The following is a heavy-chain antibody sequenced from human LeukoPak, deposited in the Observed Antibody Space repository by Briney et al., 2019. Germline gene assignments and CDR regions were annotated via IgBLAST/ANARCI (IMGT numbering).Heavy chain of an antibody. Sequence: PGGSLRLSRAASGFTFSSYSMNWVRQAPGKGLEWVSSISSSSSYIYYADSVKGRFTISRDNAKNSLYLQMNSLRAEDTAVYYCAREDYDFWSDYPYYYYYMDVWGKGTTVTVSS. J-gene: IGHJ6*03. CDR2: ISSSSSYI. CDR1: GFTFSSYS. CDR3: AREDYDFWSDYPYYYYYMDV. V-gene: IGHV3-21*01. D-gene: IGHD3-3*01.